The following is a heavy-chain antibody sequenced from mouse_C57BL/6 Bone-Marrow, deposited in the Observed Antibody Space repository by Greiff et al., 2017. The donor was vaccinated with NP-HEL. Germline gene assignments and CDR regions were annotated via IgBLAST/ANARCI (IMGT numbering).Heavy chain of an antibody. V-gene: IGHV7-1*01. CDR3: ARGTYYSNWGLAY. D-gene: IGHD2-5*01. CDR2: SRNKANDYTT. Sequence: EVNVVESGGGLVQSGRSLRLSCATSGFTFSDFYMEWVRQAPGKGLEWIAASRNKANDYTTEYCASVKGRFIVSRDTSQSILYLQMNALRAEDTAIYYCARGTYYSNWGLAYWGQGTLVTVSA. CDR1: GFTFSDFY. J-gene: IGHJ3*01.